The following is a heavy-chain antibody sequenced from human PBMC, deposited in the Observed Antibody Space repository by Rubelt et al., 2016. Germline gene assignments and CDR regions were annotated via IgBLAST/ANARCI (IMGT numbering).Heavy chain of an antibody. V-gene: IGHV3-30*14. Sequence: GFTFSSYAMHWVRQAPGKGLEWVAVISYDGSNKYYADSVRGRFTISRDNTKNTLYLQMNSLRGEDTAVYYCATGGTASLDYWGRGTLVTVSS. CDR3: ATGGTASLDY. CDR1: GFTFSSYA. J-gene: IGHJ4*02. CDR2: ISYDGSNK.